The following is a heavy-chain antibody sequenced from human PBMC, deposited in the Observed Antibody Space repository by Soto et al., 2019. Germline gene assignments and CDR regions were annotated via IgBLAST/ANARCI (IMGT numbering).Heavy chain of an antibody. J-gene: IGHJ4*02. Sequence: EVQLLESGGGLVQPGGSLRLSCAASGFTFSSYAMSWVRQAPGKGLEWVSAISGSGGNTYYADSVKGRFTISRDNSKNTLYLQMNSLRAEDTAVYYCAKEGRRHTAMVTNFDYWGQGTLVTVSS. D-gene: IGHD5-18*01. CDR2: ISGSGGNT. CDR1: GFTFSSYA. CDR3: AKEGRRHTAMVTNFDY. V-gene: IGHV3-23*01.